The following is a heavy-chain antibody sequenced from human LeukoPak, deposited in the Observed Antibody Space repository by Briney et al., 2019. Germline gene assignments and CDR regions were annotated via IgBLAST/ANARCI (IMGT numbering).Heavy chain of an antibody. CDR2: ISSNGGST. V-gene: IGHV3-64D*06. CDR3: VRSWYYYSYGMDV. J-gene: IGHJ6*04. CDR1: GFTFSSYA. D-gene: IGHD6-13*01. Sequence: PGGSLRLSCSASGFTFSSYAMHWVRQAPGKGLEYVSAISSNGGSTYYADSVKGRFTISRDNSKNTLYLQMSSLRAEDTAVYYCVRSWYYYSYGMDVWGKGTTVTVSS.